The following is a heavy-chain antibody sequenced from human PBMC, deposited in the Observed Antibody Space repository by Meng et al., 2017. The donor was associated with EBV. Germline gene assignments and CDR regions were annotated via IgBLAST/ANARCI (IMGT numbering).Heavy chain of an antibody. CDR2: ISAYNGNT. J-gene: IGHJ4*02. V-gene: IGHV1-18*01. Sequence: QVQLVQSGAEVKKPGATVKVSCKASGYTFTSYGISWVRQAPGKGLEWMGWISAYNGNTNYAQKLQGRVTMTTDTSTSTAYMELRSLRSDDTAVYYCARDGRLYDTPSPFDYWGQGTLVTVSS. D-gene: IGHD3-22*01. CDR3: ARDGRLYDTPSPFDY. CDR1: GYTFTSYG.